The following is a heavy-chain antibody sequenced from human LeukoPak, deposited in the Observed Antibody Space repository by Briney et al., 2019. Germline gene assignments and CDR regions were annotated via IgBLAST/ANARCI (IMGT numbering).Heavy chain of an antibody. V-gene: IGHV3-74*01. Sequence: PGGSLRLSCAASGFTFSSYWMHWVRQAPGKGLVWVSRINSDGSSTSYADSVKGRFTISRDNAKNTLYLQMNSLRAEDTALYYCARGRSITGNYDIWGQGTMVTVSS. CDR3: ARGRSITGNYDI. J-gene: IGHJ3*02. CDR1: GFTFSSYW. CDR2: INSDGSST. D-gene: IGHD1-20*01.